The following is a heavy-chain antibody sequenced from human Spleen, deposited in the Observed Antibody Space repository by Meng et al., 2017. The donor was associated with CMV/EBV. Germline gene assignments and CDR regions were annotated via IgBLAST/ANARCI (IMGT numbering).Heavy chain of an antibody. CDR2: IYRGGGT. Sequence: GGSLRLSCAVSGFTVSSSYMTWVRQAPGKGLEWVSLIYRGGGTYYADSVKGRFTISRDDSKNTLYLQMNSLKTEDTAVYYCTTDGGGGSYGMDVWGQGTTVTVSS. CDR1: GFTVSSSY. V-gene: IGHV3-53*01. J-gene: IGHJ6*02. CDR3: TTDGGGGSYGMDV. D-gene: IGHD1-26*01.